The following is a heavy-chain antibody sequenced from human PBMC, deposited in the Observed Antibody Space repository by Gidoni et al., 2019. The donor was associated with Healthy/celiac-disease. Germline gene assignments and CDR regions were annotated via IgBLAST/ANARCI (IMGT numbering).Heavy chain of an antibody. CDR2: ISSSSSYI. J-gene: IGHJ2*01. Sequence: EVQLVESGGGLVKPGGSVRLSCAASGFTFSSYSMNWVRQAPGKWLEWVASISSSSSYIYYADSVKGRFTISRDNAKNSLYLQMNSLRAEDTAVYYCARVGGSYYNWYFDLWGRGTLVTVSS. CDR3: ARVGGSYYNWYFDL. CDR1: GFTFSSYS. V-gene: IGHV3-21*01. D-gene: IGHD1-26*01.